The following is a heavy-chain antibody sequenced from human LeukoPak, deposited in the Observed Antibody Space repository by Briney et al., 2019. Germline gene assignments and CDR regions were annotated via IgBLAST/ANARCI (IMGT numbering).Heavy chain of an antibody. CDR3: ARGRVLGGDYLFDY. D-gene: IGHD4-17*01. Sequence: GASVNVSCKVSGYTLTELSMHWVRQAPGKGLEWVGGFDPEDGETIYAQKFQGRVTMTEDTSTDTAYMELSSLRSEDTAVYYCARGRVLGGDYLFDYWGQGTLVTDSS. J-gene: IGHJ4*02. V-gene: IGHV1-24*01. CDR2: FDPEDGET. CDR1: GYTLTELS.